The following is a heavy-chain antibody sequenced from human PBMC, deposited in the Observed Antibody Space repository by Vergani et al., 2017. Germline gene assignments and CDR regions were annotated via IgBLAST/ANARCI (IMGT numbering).Heavy chain of an antibody. D-gene: IGHD2/OR15-2a*01. CDR3: ARVVVGREFFLADYYGMDV. J-gene: IGHJ6*02. V-gene: IGHV4-34*01. CDR2: INHSGST. Sequence: QVQLQQWGAGLLKPSETLSLTCAVYGGSFSGYYWSWIRQPPGKGLEWIGEINHSGSTNYNPSLKSRVTISVDTSKNQFSLKLSSVTAADTAVYYCARVVVGREFFLADYYGMDVWGQGTTVTVSS. CDR1: GGSFSGYY.